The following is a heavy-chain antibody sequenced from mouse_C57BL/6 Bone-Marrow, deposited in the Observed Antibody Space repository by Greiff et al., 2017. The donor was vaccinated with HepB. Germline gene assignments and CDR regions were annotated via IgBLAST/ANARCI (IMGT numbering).Heavy chain of an antibody. V-gene: IGHV1-55*01. Sequence: QVQLQQPGAELVKPGASVKMSCKASGYTFTSYWITWVKQRPGQGLEWIGDIYPGSGSTNYNEKFKSKATLPVDTSSSTAYMQLSSLTSEDSAVYYCARGFSITTVVASRGYFDVWGTGTTVTVSS. J-gene: IGHJ1*03. CDR3: ARGFSITTVVASRGYFDV. D-gene: IGHD1-1*01. CDR2: IYPGSGST. CDR1: GYTFTSYW.